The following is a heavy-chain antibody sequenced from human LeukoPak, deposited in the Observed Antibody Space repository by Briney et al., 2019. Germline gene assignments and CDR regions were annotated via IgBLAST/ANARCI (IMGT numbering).Heavy chain of an antibody. J-gene: IGHJ3*02. CDR2: VNNDGSAT. CDR1: GFTFSSYW. Sequence: GGSLRLSCAASGFTFSSYWMHWVRQAPGKGLEWVSRVNNDGSATTYADSVKGRFTISRDNPKNTLYLQMNSLRADDTAVYYCVRATAVFDIWGQGTMVTVSS. D-gene: IGHD2-2*01. CDR3: VRATAVFDI. V-gene: IGHV3-74*01.